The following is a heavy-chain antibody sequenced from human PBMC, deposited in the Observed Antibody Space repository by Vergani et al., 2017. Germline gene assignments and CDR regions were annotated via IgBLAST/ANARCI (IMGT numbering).Heavy chain of an antibody. CDR1: GFTFSSYA. J-gene: IGHJ6*02. CDR3: ARVCTNGVCPKNYYYGMDV. D-gene: IGHD2-8*01. V-gene: IGHV3-48*04. Sequence: EVQLLESGGGLVQPGGSLRLSCAASGFTFSSYAMSWVRQAPGKGLEWVSYISSSSSYTNYADSVKGRFTISRDNAKNSLYLQMNSLRAEDTAVYYCARVCTNGVCPKNYYYGMDVWGQGTTVTVSS. CDR2: ISSSSSYT.